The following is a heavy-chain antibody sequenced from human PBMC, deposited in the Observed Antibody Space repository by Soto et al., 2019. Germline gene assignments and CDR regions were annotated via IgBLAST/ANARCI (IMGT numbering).Heavy chain of an antibody. CDR2: IYYSGST. V-gene: IGHV4-59*01. D-gene: IGHD3-10*01. CDR3: AKTYGNVCDT. J-gene: IGHJ3*02. Sequence: QVQLQESGPGLVKPSETLSLTCTVSGGSISSYYCSWIRLPPGKGLEWIGYIYYSGSTNCNPSLKRRVSLSGDTAKNQFSLKLSSVTAADTAVSYCAKTYGNVCDTWCQGTIVTVST. CDR1: GGSISSYY.